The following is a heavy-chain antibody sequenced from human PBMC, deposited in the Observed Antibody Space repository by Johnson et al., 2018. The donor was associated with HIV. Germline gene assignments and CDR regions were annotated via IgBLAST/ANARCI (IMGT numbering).Heavy chain of an antibody. D-gene: IGHD1-14*01. J-gene: IGHJ3*02. Sequence: VQLVESGGGLVKPGGSLRLSCAASGFTFSNAWMSWVRQAPGKGLEWVGRIKSKTDGGTTDYAAPVKGRFTITRDDSKNTLYLQMNSLKTEDTAVYYCTTEIGFSSLPPPVGHALDIWGQGTLVTVSS. CDR1: GFTFSNAW. CDR3: TTEIGFSSLPPPVGHALDI. CDR2: IKSKTDGGTT. V-gene: IGHV3-15*01.